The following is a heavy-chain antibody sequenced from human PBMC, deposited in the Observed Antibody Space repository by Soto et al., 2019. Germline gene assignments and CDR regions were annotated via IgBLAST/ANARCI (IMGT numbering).Heavy chain of an antibody. D-gene: IGHD1-26*01. CDR2: MSAYNGNT. CDR3: ARTVGATYAFDI. Sequence: QVQLVQSGAEVKKPGASVKVSCKASGYTFTSYGISWVRQVPGKWLEWMGWMSAYNGNTNYAQKLQGRVTMTTDTSTSTAYMELRSLISDDTAVYYCARTVGATYAFDIWGQGTMVTVSS. J-gene: IGHJ3*02. CDR1: GYTFTSYG. V-gene: IGHV1-18*01.